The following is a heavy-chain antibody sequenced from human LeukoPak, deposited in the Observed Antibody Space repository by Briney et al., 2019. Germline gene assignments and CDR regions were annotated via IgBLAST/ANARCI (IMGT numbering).Heavy chain of an antibody. Sequence: ASVKVSCKASGYTFTSYDINWVRQATGQGLEWMGGMNPNSGNTGYAQKFQGRVAMARNSSISTAYMELSSLRSEDTAVYYCARRLGYCSDGSCYSLNYWGQGTLVTVSS. CDR1: GYTFTSYD. CDR2: MNPNSGNT. CDR3: ARRLGYCSDGSCYSLNY. J-gene: IGHJ4*02. V-gene: IGHV1-8*01. D-gene: IGHD2-15*01.